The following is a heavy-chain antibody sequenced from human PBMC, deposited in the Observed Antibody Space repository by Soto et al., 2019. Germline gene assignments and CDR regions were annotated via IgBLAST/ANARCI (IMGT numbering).Heavy chain of an antibody. Sequence: EVQLVESGGGLVKPGGSLRLSCAASGFTFSSYSMNWVRQAPGKGLEWVSSISSSSSYIYYADSVKGRFTSSRDNAKNSLYLQMNSLRAEDTAVYYCARDRGSSSWRNLDYWGQGTLVTVSS. CDR3: ARDRGSSSWRNLDY. CDR1: GFTFSSYS. V-gene: IGHV3-21*01. J-gene: IGHJ4*02. CDR2: ISSSSSYI. D-gene: IGHD6-13*01.